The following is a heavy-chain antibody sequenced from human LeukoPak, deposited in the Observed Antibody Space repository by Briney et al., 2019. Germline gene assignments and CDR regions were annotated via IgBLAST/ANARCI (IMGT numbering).Heavy chain of an antibody. CDR3: ARGLSY. Sequence: SETLSLTCAVYGGSFSGYYWSWIRQPPGKGLEWIGEINHSGSTNYNPSLKSRVTISVDTSKNQFSLELSSVTAADTAVYYCARGLSYWGQGTLVTVSS. CDR1: GGSFSGYY. J-gene: IGHJ4*02. CDR2: INHSGST. V-gene: IGHV4-34*01.